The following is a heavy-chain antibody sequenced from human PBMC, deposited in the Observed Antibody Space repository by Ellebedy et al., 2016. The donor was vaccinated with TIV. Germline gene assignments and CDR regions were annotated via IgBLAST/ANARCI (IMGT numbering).Heavy chain of an antibody. J-gene: IGHJ4*02. Sequence: SETLSLXXTVSAGSTSSYYWSWIRQPPGKGLEWIGYIYYSGSTNYNPSLKSRVTISVDTSKNQFSLKLSSVTAADTAVYYCAVSGGGSGLRWGQGTLVTVSS. CDR1: AGSTSSYY. D-gene: IGHD3-10*02. CDR2: IYYSGST. CDR3: AVSGGGSGLR. V-gene: IGHV4-59*01.